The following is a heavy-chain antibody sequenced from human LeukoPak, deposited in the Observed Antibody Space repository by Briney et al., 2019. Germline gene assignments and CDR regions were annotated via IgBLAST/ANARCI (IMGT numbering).Heavy chain of an antibody. V-gene: IGHV1-24*01. Sequence: ASVKVSCKVSGYTLTELPMHWVRQAPGKGLEWMGGFDPEDGETIYAQKFQGRVTMTEDTSTDTAYMELSSLRSEDTAVYYCATRGISSSWSPFDFDYWGQGTLVTVSS. CDR2: FDPEDGET. J-gene: IGHJ4*02. CDR3: ATRGISSSWSPFDFDY. D-gene: IGHD6-13*01. CDR1: GYTLTELP.